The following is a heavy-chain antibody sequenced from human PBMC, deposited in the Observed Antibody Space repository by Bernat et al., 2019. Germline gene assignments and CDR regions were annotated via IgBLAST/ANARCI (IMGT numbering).Heavy chain of an antibody. CDR2: IKSKTDGGTT. D-gene: IGHD3-9*01. V-gene: IGHV3-15*01. CDR3: TTSSWLVDSFDI. CDR1: GFTFSNAW. Sequence: EVQLVESGGGLVKPGGSLRLSCAASGFTFSNAWMSWVRQAPGKGLEWVGRIKSKTDGGTTDYAAPVKGRFTISRDDSKNTLYLQMNSLKTEDTAVYYCTTSSWLVDSFDIWGQGTMVTVSS. J-gene: IGHJ3*02.